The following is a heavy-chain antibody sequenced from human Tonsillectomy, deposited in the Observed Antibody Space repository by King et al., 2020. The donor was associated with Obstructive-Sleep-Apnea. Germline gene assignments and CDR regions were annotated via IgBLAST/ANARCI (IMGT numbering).Heavy chain of an antibody. J-gene: IGHJ4*02. D-gene: IGHD6-19*01. V-gene: IGHV3-30*18. CDR3: AKKDSSGWFN. CDR2: ISYDGSNK. Sequence: VQLVESGGGVVQPGRSLRLSCAASGFTFSSYGMHWVRQAPGKGLEWVAVISYDGSNKYYADSVKGRFTNSRDNSKNTLYLQMNSLRAEDTAVYYCAKKDSSGWFNWGQGTLVTVSA. CDR1: GFTFSSYG.